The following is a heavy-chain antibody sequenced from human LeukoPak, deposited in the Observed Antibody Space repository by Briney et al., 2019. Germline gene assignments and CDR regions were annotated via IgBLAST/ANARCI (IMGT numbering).Heavy chain of an antibody. Sequence: GGSLRLSCAASGFSVNSDYMTWVRQAPGKGLDWVSVLYSSGTTVYADSVRGRFTISRDNSKNTLYLQMNSLKAEDTAVYYCARLGSGWSQYFDLWGRGTLVTVSS. CDR1: GFSVNSDY. CDR3: ARLGSGWSQYFDL. D-gene: IGHD6-19*01. J-gene: IGHJ2*01. CDR2: LYSSGTT. V-gene: IGHV3-66*04.